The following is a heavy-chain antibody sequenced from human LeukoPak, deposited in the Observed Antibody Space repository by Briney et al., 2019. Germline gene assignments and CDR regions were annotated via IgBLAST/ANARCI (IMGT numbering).Heavy chain of an antibody. J-gene: IGHJ4*02. CDR1: GFTVSSNY. D-gene: IGHD6-13*01. CDR2: IYSGGST. Sequence: GGSLRLSCAASGFTVSSNYMSWVRQAPGKGLEWVSVIYSGGSTYYADSVKGRFTISRDNSKNTLYLQMNSLRAEDTAVHYCAKDNSSSFFLLDYWGQGTLVTVSS. CDR3: AKDNSSSFFLLDY. V-gene: IGHV3-53*05.